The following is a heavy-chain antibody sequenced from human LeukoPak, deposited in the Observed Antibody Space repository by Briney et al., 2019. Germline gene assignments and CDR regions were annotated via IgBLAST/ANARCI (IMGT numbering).Heavy chain of an antibody. Sequence: SETLSLTCAVYGGSFSGYYWSWIRQPPGKGLEWIGYIYYSGSTNYNPSLKSRVTISVDTSKNQFSLKLSSVTAADTAVYYCARVPPLDSQVVVIWGQGTMVTVSS. CDR3: ARVPPLDSQVVVI. CDR2: IYYSGST. V-gene: IGHV4-59*01. CDR1: GGSFSGYY. J-gene: IGHJ3*02. D-gene: IGHD3-22*01.